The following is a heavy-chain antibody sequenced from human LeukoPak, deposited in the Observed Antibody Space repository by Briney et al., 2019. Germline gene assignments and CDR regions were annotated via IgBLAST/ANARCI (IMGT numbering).Heavy chain of an antibody. V-gene: IGHV3-48*04. CDR3: ASTTSSSWYRSGDY. J-gene: IGHJ4*02. CDR2: ISSSSSTI. Sequence: GGSLRLYCAASGFTFSSYSMNWVRQAPGKGLEWVSYISSSSSTIYYADSVKGRFTISRDNAKNSLYLQMNSLRAEDTAVYYCASTTSSSWYRSGDYWGQGTLVTVSS. D-gene: IGHD6-13*01. CDR1: GFTFSSYS.